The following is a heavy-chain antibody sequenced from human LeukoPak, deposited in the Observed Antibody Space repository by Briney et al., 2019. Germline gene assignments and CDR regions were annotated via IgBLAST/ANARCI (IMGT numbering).Heavy chain of an antibody. J-gene: IGHJ3*02. Sequence: GGSLRLSCAASGFTFTAYTINWVRQAPGKGLEWVSYISGSTTDIYYADSVKGRFTISRDNAKNSLYLQMNSLRAEDTALYYCARDIVLIAVAVRGSFDIWGQGTMVTVSS. CDR2: ISGSTTDI. CDR1: GFTFTAYT. D-gene: IGHD6-19*01. CDR3: ARDIVLIAVAVRGSFDI. V-gene: IGHV3-21*04.